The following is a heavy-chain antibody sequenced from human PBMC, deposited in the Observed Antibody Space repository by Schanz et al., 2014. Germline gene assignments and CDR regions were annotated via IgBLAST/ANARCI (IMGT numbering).Heavy chain of an antibody. Sequence: EVHLVESGGGLAQPGGSLRLSCAASGFIFSAYTMNWVRQAPGKGLEWVSGINWNGGSTGYADSVKGRFTISRDNAKNSLYLQMNSLRAEDTAVYFCARDGGRDGYNLAFDVWGQGTLVTVSS. CDR3: ARDGGRDGYNLAFDV. D-gene: IGHD5-12*01. J-gene: IGHJ3*01. V-gene: IGHV3-20*04. CDR1: GFIFSAYT. CDR2: INWNGGST.